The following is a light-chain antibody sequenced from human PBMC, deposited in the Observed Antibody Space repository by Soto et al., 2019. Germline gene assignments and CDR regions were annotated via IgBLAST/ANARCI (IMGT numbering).Light chain of an antibody. CDR3: QQSHSTPPT. CDR2: AAS. CDR1: QSLSSY. V-gene: IGKV1-39*01. J-gene: IGKJ4*01. Sequence: DIQMTQSPSSLSASVGDRVTITCRASQSLSSYLYWYQQKPGKAPKLLIYAASSLQSGVPSRFNGSESGTDFTLTISSLQPEDFATYYCQQSHSTPPTVGGGTKEEIK.